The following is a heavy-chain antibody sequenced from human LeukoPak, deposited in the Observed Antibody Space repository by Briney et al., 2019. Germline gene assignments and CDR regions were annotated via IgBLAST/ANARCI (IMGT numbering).Heavy chain of an antibody. Sequence: GGSLRLSCAASGFTFSNYSMNWVRQAPGKGLEWVSYIGGSSSTTYYADSVKGRFTISRDNAKNSLHLQMNSLRAEDTAVYYCATEGVITNWGQGTLVTVSS. J-gene: IGHJ4*02. CDR3: ATEGVITN. V-gene: IGHV3-48*04. D-gene: IGHD3-22*01. CDR2: IGGSSSTT. CDR1: GFTFSNYS.